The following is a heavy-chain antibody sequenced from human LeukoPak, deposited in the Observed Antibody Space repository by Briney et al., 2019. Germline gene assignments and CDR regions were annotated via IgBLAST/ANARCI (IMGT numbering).Heavy chain of an antibody. CDR3: ARGRRPSVERQYTGGWDYFDY. Sequence: PSETLSLTCAVYGESFSGYYWSWIRQSPEKGLEWIGQINHSGSAAYNPSLMSRLNISVGSSKDQFSLELASVTAADTAVYYCARGRRPSVERQYTGGWDYFDYWGQGTLVTVSS. CDR2: INHSGSA. V-gene: IGHV4-34*01. CDR1: GESFSGYY. J-gene: IGHJ4*02. D-gene: IGHD6-19*01.